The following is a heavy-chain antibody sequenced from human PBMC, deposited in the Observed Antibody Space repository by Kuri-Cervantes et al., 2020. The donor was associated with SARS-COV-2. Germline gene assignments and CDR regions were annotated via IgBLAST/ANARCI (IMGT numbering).Heavy chain of an antibody. CDR2: IYYSGST. CDR1: GGSISSYY. V-gene: IGHV4-59*01. J-gene: IGHJ6*02. D-gene: IGHD5-18*01. Sequence: SETLSLTCTVSGGSISSYYWSWIRQPPGKGLEWIGYIYYSGSTNYNPSLKSRVTISVDTSKNQFSLKLSSVTAADTAVYYCASYTANYYGMDVWGQGTTVTVSS. CDR3: ASYTANYYGMDV.